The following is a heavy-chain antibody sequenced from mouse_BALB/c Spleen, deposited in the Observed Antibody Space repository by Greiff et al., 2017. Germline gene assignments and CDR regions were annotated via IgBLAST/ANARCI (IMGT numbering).Heavy chain of an antibody. CDR2: ISNGGGST. CDR3: ARRDYRYDDAMDY. V-gene: IGHV5-12-2*01. CDR1: GFTFSSYT. Sequence: EVKLVESGGGLVQPGGSLKLSCAASGFTFSSYTMSWVRQTPEKRLEWVAYISNGGGSTYYPDTVKGRFTISRDNAKNTLYLQMSSLKSEDTAMYYCARRDYRYDDAMDYWGQGTSITVSS. J-gene: IGHJ4*01. D-gene: IGHD2-14*01.